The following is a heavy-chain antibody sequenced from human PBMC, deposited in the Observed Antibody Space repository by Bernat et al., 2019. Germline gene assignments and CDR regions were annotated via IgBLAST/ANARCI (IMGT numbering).Heavy chain of an antibody. CDR3: ARTSRRGYYDSSGYYYFDY. V-gene: IGHV4-4*02. D-gene: IGHD3-22*01. Sequence: QVQLQESGPGLVKPSGTLSLTCAVSGCSISSSNWWSWVRQPPGKGLEWIGEIYHSGSTNYNPSLKSRVTISVAKSKNQFSLKLSSVTAADTAVYYCARTSRRGYYDSSGYYYFDYWGQGTLVTVSS. J-gene: IGHJ4*02. CDR1: GCSISSSNW. CDR2: IYHSGST.